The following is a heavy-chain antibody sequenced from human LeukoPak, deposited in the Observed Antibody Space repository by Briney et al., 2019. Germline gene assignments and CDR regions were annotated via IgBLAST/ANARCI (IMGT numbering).Heavy chain of an antibody. V-gene: IGHV3-9*01. Sequence: GRSLRLSCAASGFTFDDHAMHWVRQAPGKGLEWVSDISWNSGSMGYADSVKGRFTISRDNAKNSLYLQMNSLRPEDTALYYCAKDINIGSSGYPDAFDIWGQGTMVTVSS. CDR1: GFTFDDHA. CDR3: AKDINIGSSGYPDAFDI. J-gene: IGHJ3*02. CDR2: ISWNSGSM. D-gene: IGHD3-22*01.